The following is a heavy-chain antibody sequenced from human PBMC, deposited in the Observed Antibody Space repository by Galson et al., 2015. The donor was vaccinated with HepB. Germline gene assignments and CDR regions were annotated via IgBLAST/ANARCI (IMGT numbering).Heavy chain of an antibody. J-gene: IGHJ2*01. Sequence: SLRLSCAASGFTFSSYGMHWVRQAPGKRLEYVSSITSNGDGTYYANSVKDRFTVSRDNSKNTLYLQMGSLRAEDVAVYYCARRAYNPTNYWYFDLWGRGTLVTVSS. V-gene: IGHV3-64*01. CDR3: ARRAYNPTNYWYFDL. D-gene: IGHD1-14*01. CDR2: ITSNGDGT. CDR1: GFTFSSYG.